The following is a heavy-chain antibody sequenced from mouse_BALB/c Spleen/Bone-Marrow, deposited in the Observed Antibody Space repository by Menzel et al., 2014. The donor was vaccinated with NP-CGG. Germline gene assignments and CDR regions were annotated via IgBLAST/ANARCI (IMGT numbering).Heavy chain of an antibody. V-gene: IGHV5-6-4*01. J-gene: IGHJ3*01. CDR2: ISSGGSYT. CDR3: TRDQTGYFAY. Sequence: EVKLVESGGGLVKPGGSLKLSCAASGFTFSSYTMSWVRQTPEKRLEWVATISSGGSYTYYPDSVKGRFTISRDNAKNXLYLQMSSLKSEDTAMYYCTRDQTGYFAYWGQGTLVTVSA. D-gene: IGHD4-1*01. CDR1: GFTFSSYT.